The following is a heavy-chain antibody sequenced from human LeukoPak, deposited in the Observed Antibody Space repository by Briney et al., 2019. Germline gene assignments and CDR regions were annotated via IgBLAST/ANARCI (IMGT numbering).Heavy chain of an antibody. J-gene: IGHJ4*02. CDR2: ISSSSSYI. D-gene: IGHD1-26*01. CDR3: ARERGSYLGYYFDY. Sequence: RRSLRLSCAAPGFTFSSYSINWVRQAPGKGLEWVSSISSSSSYIYYADSVKGRFTISRDNAKNSLYLQMNSLRAEDTAVYYCARERGSYLGYYFDYWGQGTLVTVSS. CDR1: GFTFSSYS. V-gene: IGHV3-21*04.